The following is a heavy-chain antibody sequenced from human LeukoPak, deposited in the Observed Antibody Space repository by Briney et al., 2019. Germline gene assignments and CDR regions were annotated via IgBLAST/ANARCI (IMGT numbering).Heavy chain of an antibody. CDR1: GYTFTSHD. D-gene: IGHD3-22*01. CDR3: ARDEGYYDSSGYGIDY. V-gene: IGHV1-8*01. CDR2: MNSNSGNT. Sequence: GASVKVSCKASGYTFTSHDINWVRQASGQGLEWMGWMNSNSGNTGYAQKFQGRVTMTRDTSIGTAYMELSTLTSEDTAVYYCARDEGYYDSSGYGIDYWGQGTLVTVSS. J-gene: IGHJ4*02.